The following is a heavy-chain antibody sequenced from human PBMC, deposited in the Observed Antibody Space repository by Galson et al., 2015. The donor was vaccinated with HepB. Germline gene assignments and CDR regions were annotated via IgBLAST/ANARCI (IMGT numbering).Heavy chain of an antibody. V-gene: IGHV3-7*01. CDR1: GFTFSGYW. J-gene: IGHJ4*02. D-gene: IGHD6-19*01. Sequence: SLRLSCAASGFTFSGYWMIWVRQAPGKGLEWVASIKKDGSEKYYVDSVKGRFTISRDNDKNSLYLLMNGLRAEDTAVYYCGRGDYSAWYVPDYWGQGTLVTVSS. CDR3: GRGDYSAWYVPDY. CDR2: IKKDGSEK.